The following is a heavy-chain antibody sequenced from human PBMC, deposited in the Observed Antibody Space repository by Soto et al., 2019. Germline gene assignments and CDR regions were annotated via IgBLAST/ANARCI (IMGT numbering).Heavy chain of an antibody. CDR3: ARDQTHYYDSSGYWDNWFDP. J-gene: IGHJ5*02. CDR2: IYYSGST. CDR1: GGSVSSGSYY. D-gene: IGHD3-22*01. Sequence: QVQLQESGPGLVKPSETLSLTCTVSGGSVSSGSYYWSWIRQPPGKGLEWIGYIYYSGSTNYNPSLKSRVTISVDTSKNQFSLKLSSVTAADTAVYYCARDQTHYYDSSGYWDNWFDPWGQGTLVTVSS. V-gene: IGHV4-61*01.